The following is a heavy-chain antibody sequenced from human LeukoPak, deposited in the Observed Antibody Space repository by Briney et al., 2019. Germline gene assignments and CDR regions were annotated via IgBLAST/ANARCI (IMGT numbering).Heavy chain of an antibody. CDR2: IGRSGGST. CDR3: AKDDGGDPGDY. J-gene: IGHJ4*02. D-gene: IGHD4-23*01. CDR1: GFTFSYYA. V-gene: IGHV3-23*01. Sequence: GGSLRLSCAASGFTFSYYAMSWVRQAPGKGLEWVSVIGRSGGSTDYVDSAKGRLTTSRDDSKNTVYLQKKRLRAGDTAVYYSAKDDGGDPGDYWGQGTLVTVSS.